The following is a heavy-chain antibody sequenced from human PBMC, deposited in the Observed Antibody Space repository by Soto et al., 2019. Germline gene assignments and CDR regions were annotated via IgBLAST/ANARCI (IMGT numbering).Heavy chain of an antibody. CDR3: AKYRRTDAEGYTLDF. CDR2: VYYTGSP. CDR1: GGSVRSGSYY. J-gene: IGHJ4*02. Sequence: SETLSLTCTVSGGSVRSGSYYWSWIRQPPGKGLEWIGYVYYTGSPKYNPSLESRGAMSADTSKNQFSLKVTSVTAADTAVYYCAKYRRTDAEGYTLDFWGQGTLVTVSS. V-gene: IGHV4-61*01. D-gene: IGHD2-15*01.